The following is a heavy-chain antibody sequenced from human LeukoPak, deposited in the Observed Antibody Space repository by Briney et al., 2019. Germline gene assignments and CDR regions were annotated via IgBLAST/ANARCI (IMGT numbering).Heavy chain of an antibody. Sequence: PGGSLRLSCAASGFTFSSYSMNWVRQAPGKGLEWVSSISSSSSYIYYADSVKGRFTISRDNAKNSLYLQMNSLRAEDTAVYYCARGGPTYYYGSGSYHTYAFDYWGQGTLVTVSS. D-gene: IGHD3-10*01. CDR2: ISSSSSYI. V-gene: IGHV3-21*01. CDR3: ARGGPTYYYGSGSYHTYAFDY. CDR1: GFTFSSYS. J-gene: IGHJ4*02.